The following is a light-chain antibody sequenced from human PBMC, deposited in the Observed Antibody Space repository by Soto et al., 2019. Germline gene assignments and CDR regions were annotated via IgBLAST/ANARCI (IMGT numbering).Light chain of an antibody. V-gene: IGKV1-5*01. CDR1: QGISTW. Sequence: DIQMTQSPYTLSASVGDRVTITCRASQGISTWLAWYQQKPGTAPKLLIYDASSLESGVPSRFSGSGSGTEFTLTISSLQTDDYETYYCQQYSSYPRTFGQGTKV. CDR2: DAS. CDR3: QQYSSYPRT. J-gene: IGKJ1*01.